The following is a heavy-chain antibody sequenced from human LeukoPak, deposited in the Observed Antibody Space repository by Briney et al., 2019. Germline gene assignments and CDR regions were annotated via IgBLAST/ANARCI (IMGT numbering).Heavy chain of an antibody. CDR1: GGSFSGYY. D-gene: IGHD1-26*01. V-gene: IGHV4-34*01. CDR3: ARAHPAVGQDY. J-gene: IGHJ4*02. CDR2: INHSGST. Sequence: SETLSLTCAVYGGSFSGYYWSWIRQPPGKGLEWIGEINHSGSTNYNPSLKSRVTISVDTSKNQFSLKLSSVTAADTAVYYCARAHPAVGQDYWGQGTLVTVSS.